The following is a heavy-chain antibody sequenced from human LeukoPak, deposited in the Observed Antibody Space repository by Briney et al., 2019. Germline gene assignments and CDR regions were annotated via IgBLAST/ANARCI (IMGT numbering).Heavy chain of an antibody. Sequence: PGGSLRLSCAASGFTVSRYYMSWVRQAPGKGLEWVSVFYIDGNTYYADSVRGRFTISRDNSKNTVYLQMNSLRAEDTALYYCARGDGYNFFDSWSQGTLVTVSS. D-gene: IGHD5-24*01. J-gene: IGHJ4*02. V-gene: IGHV3-66*01. CDR1: GFTVSRYY. CDR2: FYIDGNT. CDR3: ARGDGYNFFDS.